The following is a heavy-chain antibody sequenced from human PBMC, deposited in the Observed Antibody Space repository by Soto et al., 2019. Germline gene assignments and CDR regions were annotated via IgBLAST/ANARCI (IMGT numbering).Heavy chain of an antibody. J-gene: IGHJ4*02. V-gene: IGHV4-59*01. Sequence: QVQLQESGPGLVKPSETLSVTCTVSDSSITSYYWSWIRQPPGKGLEWIGYIFHSGSTNTYPSLMRRATPALDSCKSQSSLRLSSVPAADQAMYYCTSRAHDFWGPGTLVTVSS. D-gene: IGHD3-3*01. CDR1: DSSITSYY. CDR3: TSRAHDF. CDR2: IFHSGST.